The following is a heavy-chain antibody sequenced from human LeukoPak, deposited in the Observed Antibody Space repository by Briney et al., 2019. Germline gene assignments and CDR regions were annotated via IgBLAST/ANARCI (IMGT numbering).Heavy chain of an antibody. CDR1: GFTFSNYA. V-gene: IGHV3-30*04. J-gene: IGHJ5*02. Sequence: GGSLRLSCAASGFTFSNYAMHWVRQAPGKGLEWVAVISNDGSKKDYADSVKGRFTISRDNSKNTLYLQMNSLRAEDTAVYYCARRGELLRDNWLDPWGQGALVTVSS. D-gene: IGHD1-26*01. CDR3: ARRGELLRDNWLDP. CDR2: ISNDGSKK.